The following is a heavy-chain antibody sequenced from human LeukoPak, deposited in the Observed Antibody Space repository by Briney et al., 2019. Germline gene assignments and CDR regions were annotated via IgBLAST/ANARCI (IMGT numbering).Heavy chain of an antibody. J-gene: IGHJ6*02. CDR2: ISSISSYI. Sequence: PGGSLRLSSAASGFTFSSYSMNWVRQAPGKGLEWVSSISSISSYIYYADSVKGRFTITRDNAKNSLYLQMNSMRAEDTAVYYCARSTLPYSSSWYTPYYYYGMDVWGQATTVSVSS. CDR1: GFTFSSYS. CDR3: ARSTLPYSSSWYTPYYYYGMDV. D-gene: IGHD6-13*01. V-gene: IGHV3-21*01.